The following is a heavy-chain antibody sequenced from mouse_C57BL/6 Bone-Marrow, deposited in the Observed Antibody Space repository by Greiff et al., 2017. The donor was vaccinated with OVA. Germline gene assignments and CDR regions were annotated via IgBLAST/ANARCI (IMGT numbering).Heavy chain of an antibody. J-gene: IGHJ4*01. V-gene: IGHV1-81*01. Sequence: VQLQESGAELARPGASVKLSCKASGYTLTSYGISWVKQRTGQGLEWIGEIYPRSGNTYYNEKFKGKATLTVDKSSSTAYMQLSSLTSEDSAVYYCARGMYAMDYWGQGTSVTVSS. CDR1: GYTLTSYG. CDR2: IYPRSGNT. CDR3: ARGMYAMDY.